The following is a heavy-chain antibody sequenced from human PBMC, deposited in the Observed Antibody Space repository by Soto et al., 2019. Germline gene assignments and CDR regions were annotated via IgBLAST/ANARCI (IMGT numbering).Heavy chain of an antibody. CDR2: ISYDGSNK. D-gene: IGHD3-22*01. J-gene: IGHJ4*02. CDR1: GFTFSSYA. CDR3: AAYYYDSSVPYYFDY. Sequence: PGGSLRLSCAASGFTFSSYAMHWVRQAPGKGLEWVAVISYDGSNKYYADSVKGRFTISRDNSKNTLYLQMNSLRAEDTAVYYCAAYYYDSSVPYYFDYWGQGTLVTVSS. V-gene: IGHV3-30-3*01.